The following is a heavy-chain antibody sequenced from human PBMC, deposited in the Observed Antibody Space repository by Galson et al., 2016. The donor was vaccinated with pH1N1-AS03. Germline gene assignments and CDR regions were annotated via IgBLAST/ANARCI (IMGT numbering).Heavy chain of an antibody. CDR1: GFTVTRND. J-gene: IGHJ4*02. Sequence: SLRLSCAASGFTVTRNDMHWVRQATGKGLEWVSIIAATGPTLYADSVKGRFTISRDNSKNTLYQQMNSLRTEDTAVYYCANREKAATGPFDYWGQGTLVTVSS. CDR2: IAATGPT. D-gene: IGHD6-13*01. CDR3: ANREKAATGPFDY. V-gene: IGHV3-13*01.